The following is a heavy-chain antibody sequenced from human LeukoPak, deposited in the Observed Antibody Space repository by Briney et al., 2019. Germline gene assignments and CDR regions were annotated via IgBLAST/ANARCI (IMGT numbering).Heavy chain of an antibody. D-gene: IGHD5-18*01. CDR3: AAGDTATLGGDY. V-gene: IGHV1-58*01. Sequence: ASVKVSCKASGFTFTSSAVQWVRQARGQRLEWIGWIVVGSGNTNYAQKFQERVTITRDMSTSTAYMELSSLRSEDTAVYYCAAGDTATLGGDYWGQGTLVTVSS. CDR2: IVVGSGNT. J-gene: IGHJ4*02. CDR1: GFTFTSSA.